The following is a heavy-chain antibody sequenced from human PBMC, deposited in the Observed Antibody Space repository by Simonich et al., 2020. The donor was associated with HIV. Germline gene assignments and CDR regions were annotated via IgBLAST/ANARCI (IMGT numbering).Heavy chain of an antibody. D-gene: IGHD3-3*01. J-gene: IGHJ6*02. Sequence: QVQLQESGPGLVKPSETLSLTCAVSGYSISSGYYWGWIRQPPGKGLEWIGGMFHRGGTYYTPSLKSRVTISVDTSKTQFSLKLSSVTAADTAVYYCARDGWSYYNFWAGYGMDVWGQGTTVTVSS. CDR1: GYSISSGYY. CDR3: ARDGWSYYNFWAGYGMDV. CDR2: MFHRGGT. V-gene: IGHV4-38-2*02.